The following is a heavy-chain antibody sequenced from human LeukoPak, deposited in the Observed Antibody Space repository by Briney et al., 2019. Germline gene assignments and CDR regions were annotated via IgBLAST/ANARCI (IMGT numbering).Heavy chain of an antibody. Sequence: GGSLRLSCAASGFTFSSYAMSWVRQAPGKGLEWVSGISGSGSSTYYADSVKGRFTISRDNSENTLSLQMNSLRADDTAIYYCAKSCNSGNCYYNYWGQGTLVTVSS. D-gene: IGHD2/OR15-2a*01. CDR2: ISGSGSST. V-gene: IGHV3-23*01. CDR1: GFTFSSYA. CDR3: AKSCNSGNCYYNY. J-gene: IGHJ4*02.